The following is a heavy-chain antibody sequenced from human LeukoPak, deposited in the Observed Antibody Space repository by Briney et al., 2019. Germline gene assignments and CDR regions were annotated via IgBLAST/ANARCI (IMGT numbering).Heavy chain of an antibody. CDR1: GFTFSSYN. D-gene: IGHD5-18*01. Sequence: GGSLRLSCAASGFTFSSYNVSWVRQAPGKGLEWVSSISSGGSYIYYADSVMGRFTISRDNAKNSLYLQMNTLRAEDTAVYYCAKGSGVQVWSSLDYWGQGTLVTVSS. CDR3: AKGSGVQVWSSLDY. CDR2: ISSGGSYI. V-gene: IGHV3-21*01. J-gene: IGHJ4*02.